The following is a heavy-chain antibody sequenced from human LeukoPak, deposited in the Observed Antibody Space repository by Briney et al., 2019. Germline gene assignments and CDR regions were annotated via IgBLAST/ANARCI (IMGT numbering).Heavy chain of an antibody. CDR1: GGSFSSGSYY. CDR2: INHSGST. D-gene: IGHD6-13*01. V-gene: IGHV4-39*07. J-gene: IGHJ4*02. CDR3: AGGIAAAGRYGY. Sequence: PSETLSLTCTVSGGSFSSGSYYWSWIRQPPGKGLEWIGEINHSGSTNYNPSLKSRVTISVDTSKNQFSLKLSSVTAADTAVYYCAGGIAAAGRYGYWGQGTLVTVSS.